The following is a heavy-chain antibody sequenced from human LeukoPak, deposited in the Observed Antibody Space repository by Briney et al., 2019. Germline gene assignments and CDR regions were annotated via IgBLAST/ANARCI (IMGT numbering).Heavy chain of an antibody. CDR1: GYTFTSYD. J-gene: IGHJ6*02. V-gene: IGHV1-8*01. CDR3: AIGRYFDWLSYYYYYGMDV. CDR2: MNPNSGNT. D-gene: IGHD3-9*01. Sequence: ASVTVSCKASGYTFTSYDINWVRQAPGQGLEWMGWMNPNSGNTGYAQKFQGRVTMIRNTSISTAYMELSSLRSEDTAVYYCAIGRYFDWLSYYYYYGMDVWGQGTTVTVSS.